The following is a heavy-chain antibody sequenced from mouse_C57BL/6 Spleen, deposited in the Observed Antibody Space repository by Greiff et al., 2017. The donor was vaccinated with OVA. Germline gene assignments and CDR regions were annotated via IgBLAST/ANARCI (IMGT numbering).Heavy chain of an antibody. CDR3: ASPYDYDGTGYFDV. V-gene: IGHV5-17*01. CDR2: ISSGSSTI. D-gene: IGHD2-4*01. CDR1: GFTFSDYG. J-gene: IGHJ1*03. Sequence: EVKVVESGGGLVKPGGSLKLSCAASGFTFSDYGMHWVRQAPEKGLEWVAYISSGSSTIYYADTVKGRFTISRDNAKNTLFLQMTSLRSEDTAMYYCASPYDYDGTGYFDVWGTGTTVTVSS.